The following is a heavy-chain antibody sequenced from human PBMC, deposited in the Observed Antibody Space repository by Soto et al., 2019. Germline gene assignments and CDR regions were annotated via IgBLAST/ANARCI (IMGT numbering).Heavy chain of an antibody. CDR3: ARDQRGYCSGGSCYSYFL. CDR1: GYTFTSYG. D-gene: IGHD2-15*01. V-gene: IGHV1-18*01. CDR2: ISAYNGNT. J-gene: IGHJ4*02. Sequence: QVQLVQSGAEVKKPGASVKVSCKASGYTFTSYGISWVRQAPGQGLEWMGWISAYNGNTNYAQKLQGRVTMTTDTSTSTAYMERRSLRSDDTAVYYCARDQRGYCSGGSCYSYFLWGQGTLVTVSS.